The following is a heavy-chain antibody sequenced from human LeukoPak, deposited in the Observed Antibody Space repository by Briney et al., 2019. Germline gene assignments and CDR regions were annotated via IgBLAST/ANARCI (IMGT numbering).Heavy chain of an antibody. CDR1: GGSISSYY. J-gene: IGHJ5*02. CDR3: ARQNCSGGSCYHNWFDP. D-gene: IGHD2-15*01. Sequence: SETLSHTCTVSGGSISSYYWSWIRQPPGKGLEWIGYIYYSGSTNYNPSLKSRVTISVDTSKNQFSLKLSSVTAADTAVYYCARQNCSGGSCYHNWFDPWGQGTLVTVSS. CDR2: IYYSGST. V-gene: IGHV4-59*08.